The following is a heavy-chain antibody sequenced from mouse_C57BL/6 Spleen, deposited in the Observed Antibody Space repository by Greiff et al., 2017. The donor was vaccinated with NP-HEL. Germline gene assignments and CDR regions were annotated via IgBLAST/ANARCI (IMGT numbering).Heavy chain of an antibody. CDR1: GYTFTSYW. V-gene: IGHV1-50*01. CDR2: IDPSDSYT. J-gene: IGHJ2*01. D-gene: IGHD4-1*01. CDR3: ARLTGTYGFDY. Sequence: QVQLQQSGAELVKPGASVKLSCKASGYTFTSYWMQWVKQRPGQGLEWIGEIDPSDSYTNYNQKFKGKATLTVDTSSSTAYMQLSSLTSEDSAVYYCARLTGTYGFDYWGQGTTLTVSS.